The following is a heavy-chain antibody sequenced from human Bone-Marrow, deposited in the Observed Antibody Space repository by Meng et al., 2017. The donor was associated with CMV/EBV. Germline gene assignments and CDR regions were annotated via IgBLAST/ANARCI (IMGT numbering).Heavy chain of an antibody. CDR3: ARERIKDYYYGMDV. Sequence: GESLKISCAASGFTFSSYAMHWVRQAPGKGLEWVAVISYDGSNKYYADSVKGRFTISRDNSKNTLYLQMNSLRAEDTAVYYCARERIKDYYYGMDVWGQGTTVTVYS. D-gene: IGHD2-15*01. V-gene: IGHV3-30*04. CDR1: GFTFSSYA. J-gene: IGHJ6*01. CDR2: ISYDGSNK.